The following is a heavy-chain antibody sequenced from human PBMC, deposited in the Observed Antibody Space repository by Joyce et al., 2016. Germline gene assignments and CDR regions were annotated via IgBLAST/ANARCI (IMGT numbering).Heavy chain of an antibody. CDR2: IIPIVGVA. J-gene: IGHJ3*02. CDR1: GGNFYDYT. Sequence: VQLVQSGAEVKKPGSSVKVSCKVSGGNFYDYTITWVRQAPGQRLEWMGRIIPIVGVANYAQKFRGRVSLTADKSTATAYLELNGLRLDDTAMFFCTRGRIEYSKTFNAYDIWGQGTMVTVSS. CDR3: TRGRIEYSKTFNAYDI. V-gene: IGHV1-69*04. D-gene: IGHD2/OR15-2a*01.